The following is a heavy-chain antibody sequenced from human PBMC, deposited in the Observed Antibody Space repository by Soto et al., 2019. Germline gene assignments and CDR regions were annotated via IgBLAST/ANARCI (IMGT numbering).Heavy chain of an antibody. CDR2: ISWNSGSI. D-gene: IGHD4-17*01. CDR1: GSTFDDYA. CDR3: AKDAGDYGHDAFDI. V-gene: IGHV3-9*01. J-gene: IGHJ3*02. Sequence: GGSLRLSCAASGSTFDDYAMHWVRQAPGKGLEWVSGISWNSGSIGYADSVQGRFTISRDNAKNSLYLQMNSLRAEDTALYYCAKDAGDYGHDAFDIWGQGTVVTVSS.